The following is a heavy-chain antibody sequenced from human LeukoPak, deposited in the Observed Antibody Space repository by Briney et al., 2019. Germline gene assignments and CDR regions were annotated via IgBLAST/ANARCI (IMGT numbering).Heavy chain of an antibody. J-gene: IGHJ6*02. D-gene: IGHD6-19*01. CDR3: ARDQRPGIAVAGTYGMDV. CDR2: ISSSSSYI. CDR1: GFTFSSYS. Sequence: GGSLRLSCAASGFTFSSYSMNWVRQAPGKGLKWVSSISSSSSYIYYADSVKGRFTISRDNAKNSLYLQMNSLRAEDTAVYYCARDQRPGIAVAGTYGMDVWGQGTTVTVSS. V-gene: IGHV3-21*01.